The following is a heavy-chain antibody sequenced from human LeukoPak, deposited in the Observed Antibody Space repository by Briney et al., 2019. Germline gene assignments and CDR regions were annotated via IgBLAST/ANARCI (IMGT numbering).Heavy chain of an antibody. J-gene: IGHJ4*02. Sequence: GGSLRLSCAASGFNFSSYAMRWVRQAPGKGLEWVSGISHNGGYKSYAGSVRGRFTVSRDNSKNALYLQMNSLRAEDTAVYYCAKGRAAAGSMPEYDHWGQGTLVTVSS. CDR2: ISHNGGYK. V-gene: IGHV3-30*04. D-gene: IGHD6-13*01. CDR3: AKGRAAAGSMPEYDH. CDR1: GFNFSSYA.